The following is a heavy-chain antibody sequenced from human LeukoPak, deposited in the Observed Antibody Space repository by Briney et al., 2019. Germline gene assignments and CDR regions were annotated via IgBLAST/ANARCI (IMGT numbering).Heavy chain of an antibody. J-gene: IGHJ5*02. CDR1: GGSISSYY. D-gene: IGHD2-15*01. Sequence: SETLSLTCTVSGGSISSYYWSWIRQPAGKGLEWIGRIYTSGSTNYDPSLKSRVTMSVDTSKNQFSLKLSSVTAADTAVYYCAGELGSLNWFDPWGQGTLVTVSS. CDR3: AGELGSLNWFDP. V-gene: IGHV4-4*07. CDR2: IYTSGST.